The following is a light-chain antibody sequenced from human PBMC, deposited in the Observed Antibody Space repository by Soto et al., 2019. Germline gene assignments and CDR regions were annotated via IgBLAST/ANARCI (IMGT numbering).Light chain of an antibody. J-gene: IGKJ4*01. V-gene: IGKV3-20*01. CDR2: DAS. CDR3: QQYGCSPLT. Sequence: EIVLTQSPGTLSLSPGERATLSCRASQIVRSNYLACYQQKPGQAPRFLIYDASSRATGIPDRFSGSGSGTDFTLTISRLEPEDFAVYYCQQYGCSPLTFGGGTKVDIK. CDR1: QIVRSNY.